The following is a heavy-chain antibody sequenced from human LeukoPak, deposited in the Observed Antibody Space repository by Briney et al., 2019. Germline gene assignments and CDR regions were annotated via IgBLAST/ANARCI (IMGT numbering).Heavy chain of an antibody. V-gene: IGHV1-46*01. CDR1: GYIFTSYY. CDR3: ARGYSSGWYTDLIVDFDY. D-gene: IGHD6-19*01. Sequence: ASVKVSCKASGYIFTSYYMHWVRQAPGQGLEWMGIINPSGGSTSYAQKFQGRVTMTRDTSTSTVYMELSSLRSEDTAVYYCARGYSSGWYTDLIVDFDYWGQGTLVTVSS. J-gene: IGHJ4*02. CDR2: INPSGGST.